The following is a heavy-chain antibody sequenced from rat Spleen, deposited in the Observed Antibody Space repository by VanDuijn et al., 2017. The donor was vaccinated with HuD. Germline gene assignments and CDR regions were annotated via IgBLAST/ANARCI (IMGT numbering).Heavy chain of an antibody. CDR3: ARRHYGYTDYFDY. CDR1: GFTFNNDW. V-gene: IGHV5-31*01. CDR2: IAHTGGTT. D-gene: IGHD1-9*01. J-gene: IGHJ3*01. Sequence: EVQLVESGGGFVQPGRSLKLSCVASGFTFNNDWMTWIRQAPGSGLEWVASIAHTGGTTYYRDSVKGRFTISRDNAKSTLSLQMDSLRSEDTATYYCARRHYGYTDYFDYWGQGTLVTVSS.